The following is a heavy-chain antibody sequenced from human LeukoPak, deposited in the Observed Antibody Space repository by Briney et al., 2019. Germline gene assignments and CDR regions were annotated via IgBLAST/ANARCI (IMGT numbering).Heavy chain of an antibody. D-gene: IGHD1-26*01. Sequence: PSETLSLTCTVSGGSISSSSYYWGWIRQPPGKGLEWIGSIYYSGSTYYNPSLKSRVTISVDTSKNQFSLKLSSVTAADTAVYYCARHRTSGSYQEGYFDYWGQGTLVTVSS. J-gene: IGHJ4*02. CDR2: IYYSGST. CDR3: ARHRTSGSYQEGYFDY. V-gene: IGHV4-39*01. CDR1: GGSISSSSYY.